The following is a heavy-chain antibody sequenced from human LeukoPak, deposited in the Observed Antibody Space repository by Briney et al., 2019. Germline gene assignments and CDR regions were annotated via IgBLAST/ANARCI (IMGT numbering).Heavy chain of an antibody. D-gene: IGHD3-10*01. Sequence: GGSLRLSCAASGFTFSNSWINWVRQALGKGLEWVANIKPDGSQTFYLDSVKGRFTVPRDNAKHSAYLQMNSLRAEDTAVYYCFGSGSYSKWDQGTLVTVSS. CDR1: GFTFSNSW. CDR2: IKPDGSQT. J-gene: IGHJ4*02. V-gene: IGHV3-7*01. CDR3: FGSGSYSK.